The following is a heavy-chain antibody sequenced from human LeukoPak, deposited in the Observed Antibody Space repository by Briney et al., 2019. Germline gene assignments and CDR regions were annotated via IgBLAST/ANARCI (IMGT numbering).Heavy chain of an antibody. CDR1: GFTVSSNY. Sequence: GGSLRLSCAASGFTVSSNYMSWVRQAPGKGLEWVSVIYSGGSTYYADSVKGRFTISRDNSKNTLYLQMNSLRAEDTAVYYCAKILTGYYTDLDYWGQGTLVTVSS. CDR3: AKILTGYYTDLDY. CDR2: IYSGGST. D-gene: IGHD3-9*01. J-gene: IGHJ4*02. V-gene: IGHV3-66*01.